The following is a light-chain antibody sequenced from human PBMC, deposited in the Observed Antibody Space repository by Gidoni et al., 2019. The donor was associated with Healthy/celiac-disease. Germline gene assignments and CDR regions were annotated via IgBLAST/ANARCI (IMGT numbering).Light chain of an antibody. CDR2: GAS. CDR3: QQYNNWPRT. CDR1: QSVSSN. V-gene: IGKV3-15*01. Sequence: EIVMTPSPATLSVSPGERATLSCRASQSVSSNLAWYQQKPGQAPRLLIYGASTRATGIPARFSGSGSGTEFTLTISSLQSEDFAVYHCQQYNNWPRTFGGGTKAEIK. J-gene: IGKJ4*01.